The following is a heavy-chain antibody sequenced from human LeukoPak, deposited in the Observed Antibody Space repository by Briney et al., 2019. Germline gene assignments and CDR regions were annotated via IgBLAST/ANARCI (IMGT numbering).Heavy chain of an antibody. J-gene: IGHJ4*02. CDR3: AGASGYNFGDYGADY. V-gene: IGHV4-30-4*01. CDR2: MYYSGST. CDR1: GGSINSGDFY. Sequence: SETLSLTCSVSGGSINSGDFYWSWIRQSPGKGLEWIGYMYYSGSTYYNPSLKSRLTISADRSKNQFSLRLTSVTAADTAVYYCAGASGYNFGDYGADYWGQGTLVTVSS. D-gene: IGHD4-17*01.